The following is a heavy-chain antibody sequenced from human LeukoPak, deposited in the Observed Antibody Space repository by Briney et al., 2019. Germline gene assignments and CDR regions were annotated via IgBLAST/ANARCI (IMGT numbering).Heavy chain of an antibody. CDR2: ISADGGST. J-gene: IGHJ4*02. V-gene: IGHV3-43*02. CDR3: AKDAARTFDF. Sequence: GGSLRLSYAASGFTFDDYVMHWVRQAPGKGLEWVSLISADGGSTYYADSVKGRFTISRDNNKSSLYLQMNSLRSEDTALYYCAKDAARTFDFWGQGTLVTVSS. CDR1: GFTFDDYV.